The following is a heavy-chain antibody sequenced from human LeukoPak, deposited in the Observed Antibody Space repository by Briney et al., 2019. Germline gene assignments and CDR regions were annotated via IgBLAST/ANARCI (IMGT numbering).Heavy chain of an antibody. J-gene: IGHJ4*02. CDR3: AKDVYDGSGYHFDY. CDR1: GFSFSSYG. D-gene: IGHD3-22*01. Sequence: GGSLRLSCVASGFSFSSYGMYWVRQPPAKRLDCVAFIRSDGTTKYYADSVKGRFTISRDNAKNTLYLQMNSLRGEDTAVYYCAKDVYDGSGYHFDYWGQGTLVTVSS. V-gene: IGHV3-30*02. CDR2: IRSDGTTK.